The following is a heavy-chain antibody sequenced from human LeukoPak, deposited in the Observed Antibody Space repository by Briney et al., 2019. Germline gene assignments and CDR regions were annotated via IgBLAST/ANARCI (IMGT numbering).Heavy chain of an antibody. Sequence: ASVKVSCKASGYTFTGYYMHWVRQAPGQGLEWMGWINPSSGGTNYAQKFQGRVTMTRDTSISTAYMELSRLRSDDTAVYYCARVDSRGYEYDYWGQGTLVTVSS. CDR1: GYTFTGYY. CDR3: ARVDSRGYEYDY. CDR2: INPSSGGT. V-gene: IGHV1-2*02. J-gene: IGHJ4*02. D-gene: IGHD3-3*01.